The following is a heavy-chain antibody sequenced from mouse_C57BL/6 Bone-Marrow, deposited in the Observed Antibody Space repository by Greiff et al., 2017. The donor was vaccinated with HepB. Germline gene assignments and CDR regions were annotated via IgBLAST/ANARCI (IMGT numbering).Heavy chain of an antibody. Sequence: QVQLQQPGAELVKPGASVKLSCKASGYTFTEYTIHWVKQRSGQGLEWIGWFYPGSGSIKYNEKFKDKATLTADKSSSTVYMELSRLTSEDSAVYFCARHEALYDGPYYYAMDYWGQGTSVTVSS. CDR1: GYTFTEYT. V-gene: IGHV1-62-2*01. D-gene: IGHD2-3*01. CDR3: ARHEALYDGPYYYAMDY. CDR2: FYPGSGSI. J-gene: IGHJ4*01.